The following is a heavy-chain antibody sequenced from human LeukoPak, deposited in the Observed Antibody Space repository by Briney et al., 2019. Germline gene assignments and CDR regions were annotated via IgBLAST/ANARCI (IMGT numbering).Heavy chain of an antibody. J-gene: IGHJ4*02. CDR2: ISAGGGST. Sequence: GGSLRLSCAASGFTFSIFAMSWVRQAPGKGLDWVSGISAGGGSTYYADSVKGRFTISRDNSKNTIFLQMNSLRAEDTAVYYCARERKTGGSCFDYWGQGTLVTVSS. D-gene: IGHD2-15*01. CDR1: GFTFSIFA. CDR3: ARERKTGGSCFDY. V-gene: IGHV3-23*01.